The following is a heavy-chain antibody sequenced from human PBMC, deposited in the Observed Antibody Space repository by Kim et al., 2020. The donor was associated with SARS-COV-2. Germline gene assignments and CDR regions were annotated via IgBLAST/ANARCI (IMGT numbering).Heavy chain of an antibody. CDR2: IYTSGST. CDR1: SGSISSGSYY. Sequence: SETLSLTCTVSSGSISSGSYYWSWIRQPAGKGLEWIGRIYTSGSTNYNPSLKSRVTISVDTSKNQFSLKLSSVTAADTAVYYCARGDYYYGMDVWGQGTTVTVSS. CDR3: ARGDYYYGMDV. J-gene: IGHJ6*02. V-gene: IGHV4-61*02.